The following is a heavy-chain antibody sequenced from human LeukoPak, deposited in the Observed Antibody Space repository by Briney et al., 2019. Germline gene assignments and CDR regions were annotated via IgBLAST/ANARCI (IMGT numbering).Heavy chain of an antibody. J-gene: IGHJ4*02. CDR3: ARHNDFWSGYYTMDY. CDR2: IYPGDSDT. CDR1: GYSFTSYW. V-gene: IGHV5-51*01. D-gene: IGHD3-3*01. Sequence: GESLKISCKGFGYSFTSYWIGWVRQMPGKGLEWMGIIYPGDSDTRYSPSFQGQVTISADKSINTAYLQWSTLKASDTAIYYCARHNDFWSGYYTMDYWGQGTLVTVSS.